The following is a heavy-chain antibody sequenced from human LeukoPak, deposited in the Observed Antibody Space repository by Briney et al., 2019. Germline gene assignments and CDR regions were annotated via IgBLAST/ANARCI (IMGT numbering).Heavy chain of an antibody. CDR2: ISSSGSTI. V-gene: IGHV3-11*01. CDR1: GFTFSDYY. J-gene: IGHJ4*02. Sequence: KAGGSLRLSCAASGFTFSDYYMSWIRQAPGKGLEWVSYISSSGSTIYYADSVKGRFTISRDNAKNSLYLQMNSLRAEDTAVYYCAGRRSSGWYAYWGQGTLVTASS. CDR3: AGRRSSGWYAY. D-gene: IGHD6-19*01.